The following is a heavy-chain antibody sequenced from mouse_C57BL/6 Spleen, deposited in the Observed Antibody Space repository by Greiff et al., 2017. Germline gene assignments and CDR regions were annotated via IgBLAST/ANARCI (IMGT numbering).Heavy chain of an antibody. J-gene: IGHJ4*01. CDR1: GYAFSSSW. Sequence: QVQLQQSGPELVKPGASVKISCKASGYAFSSSWMNWVKQRPGKGLEWIGRIYPGDGDTNYNGKFKGKATLTADKSSSTAYMQLSSLTSEDSAVYCCASPYYDPYAMDYWGQGTSVTVSS. D-gene: IGHD2-4*01. CDR2: IYPGDGDT. V-gene: IGHV1-82*01. CDR3: ASPYYDPYAMDY.